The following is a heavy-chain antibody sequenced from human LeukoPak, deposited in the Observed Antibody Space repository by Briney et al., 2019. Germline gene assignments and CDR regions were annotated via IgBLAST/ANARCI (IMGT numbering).Heavy chain of an antibody. Sequence: GGSLRLSCAGSGFTFSSYAMSWVRQAPGKGLEWVSTITGSGGNIYQADSVKGRITVSRDKSGSILYAQMNSLRPEDTAVYYCAKLVGKFEGPYSQSHNYQSYMDVWGKGTTVTVSS. CDR1: GFTFSSYA. J-gene: IGHJ6*03. CDR3: AKLVGKFEGPYSQSHNYQSYMDV. V-gene: IGHV3-23*01. D-gene: IGHD1-1*01. CDR2: ITGSGGNI.